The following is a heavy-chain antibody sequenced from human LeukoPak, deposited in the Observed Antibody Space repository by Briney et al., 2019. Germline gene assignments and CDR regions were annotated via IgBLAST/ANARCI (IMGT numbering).Heavy chain of an antibody. CDR2: IYYSGST. V-gene: IGHV4-59*08. J-gene: IGHJ5*02. D-gene: IGHD2-21*02. CDR1: GGSISSYY. CDR3: ARHYGVVTAMGWFDP. Sequence: PSETLSLTCTVSGGSISSYYWSWIRQPPGKGLEWIGYIYYSGSTNYNPSLKSRVTISVDTSKNQFSLKLSSVTAADTAVYYCARHYGVVTAMGWFDPWGQGTLVTVSS.